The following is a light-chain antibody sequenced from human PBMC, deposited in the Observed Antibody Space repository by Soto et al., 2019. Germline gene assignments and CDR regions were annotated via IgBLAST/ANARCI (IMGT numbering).Light chain of an antibody. J-gene: IGKJ5*01. Sequence: EIVLTQSPATLSLSPGERATLSCRASQSVSSYLAWYQQKRGQAPRLLIYDASNRATGIPARFSGSGSGTDFTLTISSLEPEDFAVYYCQQYNNWPPITFGQGTRLEIK. CDR3: QQYNNWPPIT. CDR2: DAS. CDR1: QSVSSY. V-gene: IGKV3-11*01.